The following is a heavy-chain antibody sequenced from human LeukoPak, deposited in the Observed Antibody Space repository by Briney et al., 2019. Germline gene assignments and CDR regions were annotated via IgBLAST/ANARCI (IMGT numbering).Heavy chain of an antibody. CDR3: ARDRTDYMDV. V-gene: IGHV3-48*03. Sequence: GGSLRLSCAASGFTFSSYEMNWVRQAPGKGLEWVSYISSSGSTIYYADSVKGRFTISRDNAKNSLYLQMNSLRAEDTAVYYCARDRTDYMDVWGKGTTVTVSS. CDR1: GFTFSSYE. CDR2: ISSSGSTI. D-gene: IGHD1-1*01. J-gene: IGHJ6*03.